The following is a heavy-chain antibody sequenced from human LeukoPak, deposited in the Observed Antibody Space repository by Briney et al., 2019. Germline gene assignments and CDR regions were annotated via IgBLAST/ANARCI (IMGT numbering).Heavy chain of an antibody. CDR2: IYPGDSDT. CDR3: ARHFRDCSSTSCLYWYFDL. CDR1: GYSFTSYW. Sequence: GESLKISCKGSGYSFTSYWIGWVRQMPGKGLELMGIIYPGDSDTRYSPSFQGQVTISAGKSISTAYLQWSSLKASDTAMYYCARHFRDCSSTSCLYWYFDLWGRGTLVTVSS. V-gene: IGHV5-51*01. D-gene: IGHD2-2*01. J-gene: IGHJ2*01.